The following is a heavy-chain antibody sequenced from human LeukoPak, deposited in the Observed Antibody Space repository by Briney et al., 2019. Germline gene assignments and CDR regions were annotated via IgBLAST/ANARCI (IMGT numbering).Heavy chain of an antibody. CDR2: IKQDGSER. CDR3: ARGGGLDV. V-gene: IGHV3-7*03. Sequence: PGGSLRLSCAASGFTFTSYWMTWVRQAPGKGLEWVANIKQDGSERYYVDSVMGRFTISRDNAKNSLFLQMNSLRAEDTAVYFCARGGGLDVWGQGATVTVSS. J-gene: IGHJ6*02. D-gene: IGHD3-16*01. CDR1: GFTFTSYW.